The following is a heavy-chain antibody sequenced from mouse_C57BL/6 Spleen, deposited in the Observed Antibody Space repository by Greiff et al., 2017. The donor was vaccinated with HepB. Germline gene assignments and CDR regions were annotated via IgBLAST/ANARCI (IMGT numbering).Heavy chain of an antibody. D-gene: IGHD1-1*01. V-gene: IGHV7-3*01. CDR3: ARSPYYYGSSPAWFAY. CDR2: IRNKANGYTT. CDR1: GFTFTDYY. J-gene: IGHJ3*01. Sequence: EVKLMESGGGLVQPGGSLSLSCAASGFTFTDYYMSWVRQPPGKALEWLGFIRNKANGYTTEYSASVKGRFTISSDNSQSILYLQMNALRAEDSATYYCARSPYYYGSSPAWFAYWGQGTLVTVSA.